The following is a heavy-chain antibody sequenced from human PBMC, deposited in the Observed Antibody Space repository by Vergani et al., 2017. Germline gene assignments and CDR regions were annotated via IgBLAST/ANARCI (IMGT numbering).Heavy chain of an antibody. V-gene: IGHV3-7*01. Sequence: EVQLVESGGGLVQPGGSLRLSCAASGFIFSHYWMSWVRQAPGKGLEWVANINQDGSEKYYVDSVKGRSTISRDNAKNSLYLQMNSLRAEDTALYYCARINYYGSSGYSLTRWHNWFDPWGQGTLITFSS. CDR1: GFIFSHYW. D-gene: IGHD3-22*01. CDR2: INQDGSEK. CDR3: ARINYYGSSGYSLTRWHNWFDP. J-gene: IGHJ5*02.